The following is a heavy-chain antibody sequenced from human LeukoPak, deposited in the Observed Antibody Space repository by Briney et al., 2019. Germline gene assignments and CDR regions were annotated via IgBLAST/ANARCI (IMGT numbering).Heavy chain of an antibody. V-gene: IGHV3-74*01. D-gene: IGHD6-13*01. CDR1: GFTFSRYW. CDR3: ARDWAAAGSE. Sequence: PGGSLRLSCAASGFTFSRYWMQWVRQAPGKGLVWVSRISSDGSDTSYADSVKGRFTTSRDNAKNTLYLQMNSLRDDDTAVYYCARDWAAAGSEWGQGTLVIVSS. CDR2: ISSDGSDT. J-gene: IGHJ4*02.